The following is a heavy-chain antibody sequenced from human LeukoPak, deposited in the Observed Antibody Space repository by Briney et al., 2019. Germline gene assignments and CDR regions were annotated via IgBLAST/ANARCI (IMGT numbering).Heavy chain of an antibody. V-gene: IGHV3-74*01. CDR3: ARPYSSSSGNWVDP. D-gene: IGHD5-18*01. Sequence: GGSLRLSCAASGFTFSSYWMHWVRQAPGKGLVWVSRINSDGSSTTYADSVKGRFTISRDNAKNTLYLQMNSLRAEDTAVYYCARPYSSSSGNWVDPWGQGTPVTVSS. J-gene: IGHJ5*02. CDR2: INSDGSST. CDR1: GFTFSSYW.